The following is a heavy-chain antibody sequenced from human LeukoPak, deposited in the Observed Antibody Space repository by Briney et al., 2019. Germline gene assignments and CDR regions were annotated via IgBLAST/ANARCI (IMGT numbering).Heavy chain of an antibody. Sequence: SETLSLTCAVYGGSFSGYYWSWIRQPPGKGLEWIGEINHSGSTNYNPSLKSRVTISVDTSKNQFSLKLSSVTAADTAVYYCATQQRMGYWGQGTLVTVSS. D-gene: IGHD6-13*01. CDR3: ATQQRMGY. CDR1: GGSFSGYY. V-gene: IGHV4-34*01. J-gene: IGHJ4*02. CDR2: INHSGST.